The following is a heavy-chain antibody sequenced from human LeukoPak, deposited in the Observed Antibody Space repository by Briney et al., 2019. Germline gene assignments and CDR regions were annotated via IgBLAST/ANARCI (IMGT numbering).Heavy chain of an antibody. CDR1: GFTFSNYA. D-gene: IGHD2-2*01. Sequence: GGSLRLSCAASGFTFSNYAMSWVRQAPGKGLEWVSTIGGGTFSTNYADSVKGRFTISRDNSKNTLYLQMNSLRAEDTALYYCAKGTFLPALHFDYWGQGTPVTVSS. CDR3: AKGTFLPALHFDY. V-gene: IGHV3-23*01. J-gene: IGHJ4*02. CDR2: IGGGTFST.